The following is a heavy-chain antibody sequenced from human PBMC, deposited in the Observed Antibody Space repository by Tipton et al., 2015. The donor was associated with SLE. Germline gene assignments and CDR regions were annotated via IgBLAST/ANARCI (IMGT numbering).Heavy chain of an antibody. Sequence: TLSLTCTVSGGPTSSYYWGWIRQPPGKGLEWLGDVYQSGTTNSNPSLKSRVTISVDTSKNQFSLKVSSVTAADTAVYYCARLGVGCANCWYYFDLWGQGALVTVSS. CDR1: GGPTSSYY. J-gene: IGHJ4*02. CDR2: VYQSGTT. CDR3: ARLGVGCANCWYYFDL. V-gene: IGHV4-59*01. D-gene: IGHD2-21*01.